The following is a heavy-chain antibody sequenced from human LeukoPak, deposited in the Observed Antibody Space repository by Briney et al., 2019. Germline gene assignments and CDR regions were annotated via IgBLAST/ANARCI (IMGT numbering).Heavy chain of an antibody. CDR1: GFTFSNYW. CDR3: VRDRGYSNFDY. CDR2: MKEDGGEI. Sequence: PGGSLRLSCADSGFTFSNYWMSWGRQAPGKGLEWVANMKEDGGEINYVDSVTGRVTISRDNARGSLYLQMNSLRAEDTAVYYCVRDRGYSNFDYWGQGSLVTVSS. V-gene: IGHV3-7*01. D-gene: IGHD4-11*01. J-gene: IGHJ4*02.